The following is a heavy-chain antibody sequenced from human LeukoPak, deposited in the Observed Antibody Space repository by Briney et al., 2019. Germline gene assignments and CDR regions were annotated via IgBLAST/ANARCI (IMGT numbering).Heavy chain of an antibody. V-gene: IGHV3-30-3*01. CDR1: GFTFSSYA. J-gene: IGHJ2*01. Sequence: GGSLRLSCAASGFTFSSYAMHWVRQAPGKGLEWVAVISYDGSNKYYADSVKGRFTISRDNSKNTLYLQMNSLRAEDTAVYYCASTLSSSSTDWYFDLWGRGTLVTVSS. CDR2: ISYDGSNK. CDR3: ASTLSSSSTDWYFDL. D-gene: IGHD6-6*01.